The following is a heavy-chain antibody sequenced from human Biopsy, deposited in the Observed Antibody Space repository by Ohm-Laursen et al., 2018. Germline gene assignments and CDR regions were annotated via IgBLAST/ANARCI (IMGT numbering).Heavy chain of an antibody. Sequence: GSLRLSCSASGFTVYNNYMTWVRQAPGKGLEWVSLIYSGGDKRYADSVKGRFTISRDSSKNTLYYQKSSLRVEDTAVYYCGRGPSGVAIIGRGQGTLVTVSS. D-gene: IGHD5-24*01. J-gene: IGHJ4*02. CDR3: GRGPSGVAIIG. V-gene: IGHV3-66*01. CDR1: GFTVYNNY. CDR2: IYSGGDK.